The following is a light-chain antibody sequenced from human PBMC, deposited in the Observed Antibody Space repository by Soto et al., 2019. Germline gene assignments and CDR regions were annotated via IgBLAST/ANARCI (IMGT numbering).Light chain of an antibody. J-gene: IGLJ3*02. Sequence: QSALTQPASVSGSPGQSITISCTATSSHAGGYNYVSWYQQHPGKAPKLMIYEVSHRPSGVSYRFSGSQSGNTASLTISGLQAEDEADYYCCSFTSTTTWVFGGGTKLTVL. CDR1: SSHAGGYNY. CDR2: EVS. CDR3: CSFTSTTTWV. V-gene: IGLV2-14*01.